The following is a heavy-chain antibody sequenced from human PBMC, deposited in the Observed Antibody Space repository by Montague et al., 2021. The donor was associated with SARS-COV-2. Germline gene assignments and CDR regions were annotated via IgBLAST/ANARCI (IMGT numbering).Heavy chain of an antibody. Sequence: CAISGDSVSSYIATWNWIRQSPSRALEWLGRTYYRYKWYNDYAESVKSRITIDPDTSKHQFSLHLNSVTPEDTAVYYCARIPVGSTYYFDFWGQGTLVTVSS. J-gene: IGHJ4*02. CDR3: ARIPVGSTYYFDF. D-gene: IGHD2-2*01. CDR1: GDSVSSYIAT. CDR2: TYYRYKWYN. V-gene: IGHV6-1*01.